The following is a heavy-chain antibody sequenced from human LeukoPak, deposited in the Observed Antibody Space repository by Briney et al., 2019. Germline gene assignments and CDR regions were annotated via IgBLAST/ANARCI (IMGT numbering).Heavy chain of an antibody. V-gene: IGHV4-59*01. D-gene: IGHD6-13*01. Sequence: SGTLSLTCTVSGGSIGSYYWGWIRQSPGKGLEWIGYVYYNGITNYNPSLKSRVTISVDTSKIQFSPRLTSVTAADTAVYYCARDWRGVPGTARYYYFGMDVWGQGATVTVSS. CDR2: VYYNGIT. CDR1: GGSIGSYY. CDR3: ARDWRGVPGTARYYYFGMDV. J-gene: IGHJ6*02.